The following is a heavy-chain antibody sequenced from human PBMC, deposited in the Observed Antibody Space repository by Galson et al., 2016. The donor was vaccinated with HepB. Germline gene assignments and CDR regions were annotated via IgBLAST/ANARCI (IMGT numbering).Heavy chain of an antibody. V-gene: IGHV3-23*05. CDR1: GFTFTNYA. CDR2: TTNSGITK. D-gene: IGHD6-13*01. Sequence: SLRLSCAASGFTFTNYAMTWVRQAPGKGLEWVSATTNSGITKHYADSVKGRFTISRDNSKNTLFLQMNSVRAEDTAVYYCAGGSTWFSDYWGQGTLVTVSS. J-gene: IGHJ4*02. CDR3: AGGSTWFSDY.